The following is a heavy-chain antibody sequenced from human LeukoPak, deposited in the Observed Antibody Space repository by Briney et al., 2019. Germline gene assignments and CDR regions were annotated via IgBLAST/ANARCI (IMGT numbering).Heavy chain of an antibody. V-gene: IGHV3-66*03. J-gene: IGHJ5*02. CDR3: ARDYGGAFRGWFDP. CDR2: IYSSSSR. Sequence: GGSLRLSCAASGFIVSSHYMSWVRQAPGKGLEWVSVIYSSSSRYYADSVRGRFTISRDSSKNTVYLQMNSPRTEDTAVYYCARDYGGAFRGWFDPWGQGTLVTVSS. CDR1: GFIVSSHY. D-gene: IGHD4-23*01.